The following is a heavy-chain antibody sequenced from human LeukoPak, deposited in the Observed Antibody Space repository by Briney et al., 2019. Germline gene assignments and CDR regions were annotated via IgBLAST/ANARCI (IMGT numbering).Heavy chain of an antibody. CDR3: ARAKYVLPGPFDPPTLNWSAP. CDR1: GYTFTSYG. D-gene: IGHD3-10*02. J-gene: IGHJ5*02. CDR2: ISAYNGNT. V-gene: IGHV1-18*01. Sequence: GASVKVSCKASGYTFTSYGISWVRQAPGQGLEWMGWISAYNGNTNYAQKLQGRVTMTTDTSTSTAYMELRSLSSADTAVYYCARAKYVLPGPFDPPTLNWSAPWGQGPLVTVSS.